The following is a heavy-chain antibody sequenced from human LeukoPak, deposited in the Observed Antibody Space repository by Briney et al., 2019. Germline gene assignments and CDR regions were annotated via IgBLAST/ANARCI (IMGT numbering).Heavy chain of an antibody. CDR2: INHSGST. Sequence: SETLSLTCAVYGGSFSGYYWSWIRQPPGKGLEWIGEINHSGSTNYNPSLKSRVTISVDTSKNQFSLKLSSVTAADTAVYYCARGRGYCSGGSCYSRSVGRLVYWGQGTLVTVSS. CDR1: GGSFSGYY. D-gene: IGHD2-15*01. V-gene: IGHV4-34*01. J-gene: IGHJ4*02. CDR3: ARGRGYCSGGSCYSRSVGRLVY.